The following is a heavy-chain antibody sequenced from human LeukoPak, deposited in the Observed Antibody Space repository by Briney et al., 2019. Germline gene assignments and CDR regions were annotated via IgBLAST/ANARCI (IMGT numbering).Heavy chain of an antibody. D-gene: IGHD3-3*01. CDR2: INPNSGGT. V-gene: IGHV1-2*02. J-gene: IGHJ5*02. CDR1: GYTFTGFY. CDR3: AKPRYYFWSGYTLDP. Sequence: ASVKVSCKASGYTFTGFYRHWVRQAPGQGLEWMGWINPNSGGTNYAQKFQGRVTMTRDTSISTAYMELGRLRSDDTAVYYCAKPRYYFWSGYTLDPWGQGTLVTVSS.